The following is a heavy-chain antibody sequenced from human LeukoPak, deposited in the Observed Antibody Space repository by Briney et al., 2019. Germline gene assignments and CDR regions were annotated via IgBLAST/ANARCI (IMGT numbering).Heavy chain of an antibody. Sequence: RGSLRLSCAASGFTFSSYWMHWVRHAPGKGLVWVSRINSDGSSTSYADSVKGRFTISRDNAKNTLYLQMNSLRAEDTAVYYCARDGVGDAFDIWGQGTMVTVSS. CDR3: ARDGVGDAFDI. D-gene: IGHD3-3*01. V-gene: IGHV3-74*01. CDR1: GFTFSSYW. J-gene: IGHJ3*02. CDR2: INSDGSST.